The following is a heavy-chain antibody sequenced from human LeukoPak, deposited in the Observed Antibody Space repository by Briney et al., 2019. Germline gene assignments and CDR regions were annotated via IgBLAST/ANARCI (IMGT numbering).Heavy chain of an antibody. CDR3: ARDRWDSSGYYADY. J-gene: IGHJ4*02. D-gene: IGHD3-22*01. CDR2: INPNSGGT. CDR1: GYTFTGYY. Sequence: ASVKVSCKASGYTFTGYYMHWVRQAPGQGLEWMGWINPNSGGTNYAQKVQGRVTMTRDTSISTAYMELSRLRSDDTAVYYCARDRWDSSGYYADYWGQGTLVTVSS. V-gene: IGHV1-2*02.